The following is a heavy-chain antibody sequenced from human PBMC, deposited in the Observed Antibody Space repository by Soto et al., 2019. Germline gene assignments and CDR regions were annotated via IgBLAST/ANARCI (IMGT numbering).Heavy chain of an antibody. Sequence: GGSLRLSCAASGFTFTNAWMAWVRQAPGKGLEWVGRIRSKAGGGTTDYAAPVKGRFTISRDDTQETLYLQMNSLKTEDTALYFCTTDLWVWGQGTMVTVSS. J-gene: IGHJ3*01. CDR2: IRSKAGGGTT. D-gene: IGHD3-10*01. CDR3: TTDLWV. CDR1: GFTFTNAW. V-gene: IGHV3-15*01.